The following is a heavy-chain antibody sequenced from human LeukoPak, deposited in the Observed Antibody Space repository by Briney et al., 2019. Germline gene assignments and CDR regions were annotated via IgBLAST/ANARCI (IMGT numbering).Heavy chain of an antibody. CDR2: IYPGDSDT. CDR3: ARHASSGTNWFDP. Sequence: GESLKISCKGSGYSFTSYWICWVRQMPGQGLEWMVIIYPGDSDTRYSPSFQGQVTISADKSISTAYLQWSSLKASDTAMYYCARHASSGTNWFDPWGQGTLVTVSS. CDR1: GYSFTSYW. J-gene: IGHJ5*02. V-gene: IGHV5-51*01. D-gene: IGHD3-10*01.